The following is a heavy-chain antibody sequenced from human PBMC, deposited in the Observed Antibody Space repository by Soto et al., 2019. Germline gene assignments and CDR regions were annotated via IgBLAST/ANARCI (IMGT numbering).Heavy chain of an antibody. CDR2: ISSDGKDK. J-gene: IGHJ4*02. D-gene: IGHD3-10*01. CDR3: AKDSGRGSADYYFDY. Sequence: QVQLVESGGAVVQPGSSLRLSCEASGFTLSSYPIHGFRRAPGKGLGWVAVISSDGKDKYSADSMKGRFAISRDNSKNTLYLQMNSLRAQDTAVYYCAKDSGRGSADYYFDYWGQGTLVTVSS. V-gene: IGHV3-30*18. CDR1: GFTLSSYP.